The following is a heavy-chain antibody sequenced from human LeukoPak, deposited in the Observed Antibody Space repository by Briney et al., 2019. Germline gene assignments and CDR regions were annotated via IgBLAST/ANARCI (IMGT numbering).Heavy chain of an antibody. CDR3: ARVSVGGIDYFDY. D-gene: IGHD2-15*01. Sequence: SVKVSCKASGYTFTSYGISWVRQAPGQGLEWMGGIIPIFGTANYAQKFQGRVTITADKSTSTAYMELSSLRSEDTAVYYCARVSVGGIDYFDYWGQGTLVTVSS. J-gene: IGHJ4*02. CDR2: IIPIFGTA. V-gene: IGHV1-69*06. CDR1: GYTFTSYG.